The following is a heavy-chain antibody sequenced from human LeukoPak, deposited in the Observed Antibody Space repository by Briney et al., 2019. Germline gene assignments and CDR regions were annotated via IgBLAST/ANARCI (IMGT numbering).Heavy chain of an antibody. D-gene: IGHD4-17*01. V-gene: IGHV3-21*01. CDR2: VSISCSYI. J-gene: IGHJ6*02. Sequence: GGSLRLASAPSGFTSISYSMNWVRQALGKGRGWVSCVSISCSYIYYADSVKAQFTISRDNAKNSMYLQMTSLRAGDTAVYDWARDPGYGDYYGIDVWGQGTTVTVSS. CDR1: GFTSISYS. CDR3: ARDPGYGDYYGIDV.